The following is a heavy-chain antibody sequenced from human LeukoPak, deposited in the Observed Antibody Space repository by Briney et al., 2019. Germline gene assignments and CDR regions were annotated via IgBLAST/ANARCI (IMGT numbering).Heavy chain of an antibody. Sequence: PGGSLRLSCAASGFTFSSYAMNWVRQAPGKGLEWVSSISTSGGSTYYADSVKGRFTISRDNSKNTLYLQMSSLRAEDTAIYYCAKGEYNWRLNWFDPWGQGTLVTVSS. V-gene: IGHV3-23*01. CDR3: AKGEYNWRLNWFDP. D-gene: IGHD1-20*01. CDR1: GFTFSSYA. CDR2: ISTSGGST. J-gene: IGHJ5*02.